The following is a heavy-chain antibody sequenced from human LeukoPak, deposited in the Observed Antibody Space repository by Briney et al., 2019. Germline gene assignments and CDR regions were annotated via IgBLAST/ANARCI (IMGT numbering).Heavy chain of an antibody. Sequence: SVKVSCHASGGTFSSYAISWVRQAPGQGLEWMGGIIPIFGTANYAQKFQGRVTITADESTSTAYMELSSLRSEDTAVYYCARGGGYSNAMGDYWGQGTLVTVSS. J-gene: IGHJ4*02. D-gene: IGHD5-18*01. V-gene: IGHV1-69*13. CDR3: ARGGGYSNAMGDY. CDR2: IIPIFGTA. CDR1: GGTFSSYA.